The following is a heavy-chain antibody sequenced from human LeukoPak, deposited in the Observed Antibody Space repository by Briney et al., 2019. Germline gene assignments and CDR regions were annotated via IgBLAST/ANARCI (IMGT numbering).Heavy chain of an antibody. Sequence: SETLSLTCAVYGGSFSGYYWSWIRQPPGKGLEWIGEINHSGSTNYNPSLKSRVTISVDTSKNQFSLKLSSVTAAHTAVYYCASTGIKYYYGSGLKDYWGQGTLVTVSS. J-gene: IGHJ4*02. D-gene: IGHD3-10*01. CDR2: INHSGST. CDR3: ASTGIKYYYGSGLKDY. CDR1: GGSFSGYY. V-gene: IGHV4-34*01.